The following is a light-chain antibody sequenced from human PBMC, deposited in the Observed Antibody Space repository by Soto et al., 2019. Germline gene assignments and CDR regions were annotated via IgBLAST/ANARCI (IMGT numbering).Light chain of an antibody. CDR2: DVS. J-gene: IGKJ1*01. CDR1: QNISTS. CDR3: QQYDYSRT. Sequence: DIQLTQSPSTLSASVGDSVTITFRASQNISTSLAWYQHKPGKAPKLLMFDVSNLESGVPSRFSGSGSGTEFTLIISSLHSDDFATYYCQQYDYSRTFGQGTKVHIK. V-gene: IGKV1-5*01.